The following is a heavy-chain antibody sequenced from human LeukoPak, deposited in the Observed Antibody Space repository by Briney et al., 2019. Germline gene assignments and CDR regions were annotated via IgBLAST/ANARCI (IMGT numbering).Heavy chain of an antibody. CDR2: ISSSSSYI. D-gene: IGHD3-10*02. V-gene: IGHV3-21*01. Sequence: GGSLRLSCAASGFTFSSYSMSWVRQAPGKGLEWVSSISSSSSYIYYADSVRGRFTISRDNANISLYLQMNSLTAEDTAVYYCARDDTMSPWGQGTRGTVS. CDR3: ARDDTMSP. J-gene: IGHJ5*02. CDR1: GFTFSSYS.